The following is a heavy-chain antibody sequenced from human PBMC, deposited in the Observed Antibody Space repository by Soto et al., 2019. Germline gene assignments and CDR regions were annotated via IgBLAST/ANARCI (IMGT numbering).Heavy chain of an antibody. CDR1: GASIRSYF. Sequence: SETLSLTCSVSGASIRSYFWSWVRQPAGQGLEWIGHIYIRGTTSYNPSLEGRVTLSLDTSKNQFPLKLSSVTAADTAVYYCARARYPPAMGNNWFDPWGQGTLVTVSS. D-gene: IGHD5-18*01. CDR2: IYIRGTT. J-gene: IGHJ5*02. CDR3: ARARYPPAMGNNWFDP. V-gene: IGHV4-4*07.